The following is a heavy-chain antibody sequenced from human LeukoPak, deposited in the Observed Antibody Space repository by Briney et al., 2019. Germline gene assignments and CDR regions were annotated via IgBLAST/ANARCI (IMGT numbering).Heavy chain of an antibody. V-gene: IGHV4-59*01. CDR1: GGSISSYY. J-gene: IGHJ6*03. CDR3: ARGGYYYYYMDV. Sequence: PSETLSLTCTVSGGSISSYYWSWIRQPPGKGLEWIGYIYYSGSTNYNPSLKSRVIISVDTSKNQFSLKLSSVTAADTAVYYCARGGYYYYYMDVWGKGTTVTISS. CDR2: IYYSGST.